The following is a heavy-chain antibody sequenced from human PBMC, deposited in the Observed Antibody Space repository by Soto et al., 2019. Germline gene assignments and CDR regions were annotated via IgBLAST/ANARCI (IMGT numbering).Heavy chain of an antibody. CDR3: ARGRAYCSGGSCYFPADYYYMDV. J-gene: IGHJ6*03. CDR2: INHRGGT. V-gene: IGHV4-34*01. Sequence: QVQLQQWGAGLLKPSETLSLTCAVYGGSFSGYYWSWIRQPPGKGLEWIGGINHRGGTNYNPSLNSRVTISVDTSKNQFSLKLGSVTAADTAVYYCARGRAYCSGGSCYFPADYYYMDVWGKGTTVTVSS. CDR1: GGSFSGYY. D-gene: IGHD2-15*01.